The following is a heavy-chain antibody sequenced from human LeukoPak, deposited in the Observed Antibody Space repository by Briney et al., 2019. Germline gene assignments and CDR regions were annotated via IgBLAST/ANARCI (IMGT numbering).Heavy chain of an antibody. Sequence: GGSLRLSCAASGFTFTIHWMSWVRQAPGKGLEWVAKINPDGNEKSYVDSVKGRFTISRDNAKNSLYLQMNNLRAEDTATYYCAKEEWYSFDNWGQGYLVTVSS. D-gene: IGHD1-1*01. CDR2: INPDGNEK. CDR1: GFTFTIHW. CDR3: AKEEWYSFDN. V-gene: IGHV3-7*01. J-gene: IGHJ4*02.